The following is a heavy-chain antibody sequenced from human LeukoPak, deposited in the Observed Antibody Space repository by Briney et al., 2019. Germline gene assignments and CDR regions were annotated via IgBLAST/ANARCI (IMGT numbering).Heavy chain of an antibody. CDR3: ARLSKGISSSPPQYYYYYMDV. CDR2: IYTSGST. D-gene: IGHD6-6*01. J-gene: IGHJ6*03. CDR1: GGSISSYY. V-gene: IGHV4-4*09. Sequence: SETLSLTCTVSGGSISSYYWSWLRQPPGKGLEWIGYIYTSGSTNYNPSLKSRVTISVDTSKNQFSLKLSSVTAADTAVYYCARLSKGISSSPPQYYYYYMDVWGKGTTVTVSS.